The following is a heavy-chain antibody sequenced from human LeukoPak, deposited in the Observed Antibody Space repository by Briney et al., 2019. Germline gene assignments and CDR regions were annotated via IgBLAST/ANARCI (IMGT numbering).Heavy chain of an antibody. CDR3: AKGGGDSSGWWVDY. J-gene: IGHJ4*02. D-gene: IGHD6-19*01. Sequence: GGSLRLSCAASGFTFDDYGMSWVRQAPGKGLEWVSGISWNSGSIGYADSVKGRFTISRDNAKNSLYLQMNSLRAEDMALYYCAKGGGDSSGWWVDYWGQGTLVTVSS. CDR1: GFTFDDYG. V-gene: IGHV3-9*03. CDR2: ISWNSGSI.